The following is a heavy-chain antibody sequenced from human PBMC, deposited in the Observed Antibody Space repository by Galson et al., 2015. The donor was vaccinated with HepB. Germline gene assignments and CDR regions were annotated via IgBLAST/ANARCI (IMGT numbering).Heavy chain of an antibody. V-gene: IGHV3-21*01. CDR2: ISSDSSYM. Sequence: SLRLSCAASGFIFNDYNMIWVRQAPGKGLEWVSSISSDSSYMYYADSVKGRFTISRDNTKNSLYLQMNSLRAGDTALYYCARDPPLGTPLDYWGQGTLVTVSS. J-gene: IGHJ4*02. CDR1: GFIFNDYN. D-gene: IGHD7-27*01. CDR3: ARDPPLGTPLDY.